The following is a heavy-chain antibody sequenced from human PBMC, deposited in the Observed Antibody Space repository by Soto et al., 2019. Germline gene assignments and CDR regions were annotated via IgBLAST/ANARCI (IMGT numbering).Heavy chain of an antibody. CDR1: GFTFGASA. J-gene: IGHJ3*01. CDR2: IGSRGETYAT. CDR3: ARDQLYYNDISGRPLNAFDV. V-gene: IGHV3-73*01. D-gene: IGHD3-22*01. Sequence: GGSLRLSCSASGFTFGASALQWARQASGKGLEWLGRIGSRGETYATTYAASVKGRFTISRDDSKKTAYLQMNSLRAEDTAVYYCARDQLYYNDISGRPLNAFDVWGQGTMVTVS.